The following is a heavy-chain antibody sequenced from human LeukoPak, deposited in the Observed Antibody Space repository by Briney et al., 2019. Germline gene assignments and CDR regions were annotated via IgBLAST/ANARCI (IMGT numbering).Heavy chain of an antibody. CDR2: INHSGST. CDR3: ARAALYAFDI. Sequence: SETLSLTCAVSGGSISSSNWWSWVRQPPGKGLEWIGEINHSGSTNYNPSLKSRVTISVDTSKNQFSLKLSSVTAADTAVYYCARAALYAFDIWGQGTVVTVSS. D-gene: IGHD2-8*01. J-gene: IGHJ3*02. V-gene: IGHV4-4*02. CDR1: GGSISSSNW.